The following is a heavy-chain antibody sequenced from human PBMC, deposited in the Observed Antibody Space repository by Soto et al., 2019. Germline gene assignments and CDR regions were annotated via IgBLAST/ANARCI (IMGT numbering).Heavy chain of an antibody. Sequence: PGGSLRLSCAASGFTFSSYAMHWVRQAPGKGLEWVAVISYDGSNKCYADSVKGRFTISRDNSKNTLYLQMNSLRAEDTAVYYCARGVAAAGYFDYWGQGTLVTVSS. D-gene: IGHD6-13*01. CDR2: ISYDGSNK. J-gene: IGHJ4*02. V-gene: IGHV3-30-3*01. CDR1: GFTFSSYA. CDR3: ARGVAAAGYFDY.